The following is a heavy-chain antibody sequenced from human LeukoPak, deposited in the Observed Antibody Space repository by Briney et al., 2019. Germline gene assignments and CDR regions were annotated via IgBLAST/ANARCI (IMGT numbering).Heavy chain of an antibody. CDR2: IYYSGST. J-gene: IGHJ4*02. D-gene: IGHD1-26*01. Sequence: SETLSLTCTVSGGSISSYYWSWIRQPPGKGLEWIGYIYYSGSTNYNPSLKSRVTISIDTSKNQFSLKLSSVTAADTAMYYCARHGSGSYSAWFDYWGQGTPVTVSS. V-gene: IGHV4-59*08. CDR1: GGSISSYY. CDR3: ARHGSGSYSAWFDY.